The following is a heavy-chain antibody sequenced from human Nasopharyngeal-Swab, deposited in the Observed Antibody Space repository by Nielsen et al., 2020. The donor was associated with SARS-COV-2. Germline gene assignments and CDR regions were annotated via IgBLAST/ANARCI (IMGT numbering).Heavy chain of an antibody. V-gene: IGHV4-39*01. CDR3: ARYRGGFYSSNWYFDY. J-gene: IGHJ4*02. D-gene: IGHD6-13*01. Sequence: WIRQPSGKGLEWIGSIYYSGSTYYNPALKSRVTISVDTSKNQFSLKLSSVTAADTAVYYCARYRGGFYSSNWYFDYWGQGTLVTVSS. CDR2: IYYSGST.